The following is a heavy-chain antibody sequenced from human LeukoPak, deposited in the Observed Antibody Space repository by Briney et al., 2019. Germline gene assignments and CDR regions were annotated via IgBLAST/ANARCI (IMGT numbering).Heavy chain of an antibody. J-gene: IGHJ4*02. Sequence: GGSLRLSCAASGFSFSSYVRSWVRQAPGKGLEWVSSISGSGNSIHYADSVRGRFTISRDNSKNMLYLQMNSLRAEDTAVYYCTNPPGNYFFDYWGQGTLVTVSS. CDR2: ISGSGNSI. CDR3: TNPPGNYFFDY. CDR1: GFSFSSYV. V-gene: IGHV3-23*01.